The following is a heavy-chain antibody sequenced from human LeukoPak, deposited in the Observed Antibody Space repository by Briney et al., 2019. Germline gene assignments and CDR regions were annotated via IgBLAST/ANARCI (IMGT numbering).Heavy chain of an antibody. CDR1: GYTFTSYY. J-gene: IGHJ4*02. D-gene: IGHD3-9*01. CDR3: ARDGTYYDILTGYTPHDY. Sequence: ASVKVSCKASGYTFTSYYIHWVRQAPGQGLEWMGIINPSGGSTTYALKFQGRVTMTRDTSTSTVYMELSSLRSEDTAVYYCARDGTYYDILTGYTPHDYWGQGTLVTVSS. CDR2: INPSGGST. V-gene: IGHV1-46*01.